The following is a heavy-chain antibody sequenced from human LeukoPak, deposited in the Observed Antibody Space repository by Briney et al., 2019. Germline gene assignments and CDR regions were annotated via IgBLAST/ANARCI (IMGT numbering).Heavy chain of an antibody. CDR1: GFTVSSNY. Sequence: PGGSLRLSRAASGFTVSSNYMSWVRQAPGKGLEWVSVIYSGGSTYYADSVKGRFTISRHNSKNTLYLQMNSLRAEDTAVYYCARDGPYGSYDYWGQGTLVTVSS. CDR2: IYSGGST. J-gene: IGHJ4*02. V-gene: IGHV3-53*04. D-gene: IGHD1-26*01. CDR3: ARDGPYGSYDY.